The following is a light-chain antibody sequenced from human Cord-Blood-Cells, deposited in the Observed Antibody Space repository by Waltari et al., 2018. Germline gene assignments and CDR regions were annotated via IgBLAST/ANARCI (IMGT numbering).Light chain of an antibody. CDR3: QQRSNWPRYT. V-gene: IGKV3-11*01. CDR1: QSVSSY. CDR2: DAS. J-gene: IGKJ2*01. Sequence: EIVLTQSPDNLSLSPGERATLSCRASQSVSSYLAWYQQKPGQAPRLLIYDASNRATGIPARFSGSGSGTDFTLTISSLEPEDFAVYYCQQRSNWPRYTFGQGTKLEIK.